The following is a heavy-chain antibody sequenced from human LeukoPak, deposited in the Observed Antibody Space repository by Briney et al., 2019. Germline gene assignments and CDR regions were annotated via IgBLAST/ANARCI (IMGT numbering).Heavy chain of an antibody. J-gene: IGHJ4*02. D-gene: IGHD2-15*01. V-gene: IGHV3-23*01. CDR1: GFTFSSYV. CDR3: AKGGGLSCYDY. CDR2: IGAAGGSK. Sequence: GGSLRLSCAVSGFTFSSYVMSWVRQPPGKGLEWVSSIGAAGGSKNYADSVKGRFTISRDNSKSTLYLQMSSLSPDDTAVYYCAKGGGLSCYDYWGQGTLVTVSS.